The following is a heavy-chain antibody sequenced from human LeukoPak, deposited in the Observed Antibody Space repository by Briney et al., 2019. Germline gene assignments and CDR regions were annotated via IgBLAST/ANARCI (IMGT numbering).Heavy chain of an antibody. CDR2: INHSGST. D-gene: IGHD3-22*01. CDR1: GGSFSGYY. V-gene: IGHV4-34*01. Sequence: SETLSLTCAVYGGSFSGYYWRWIRQPPGKGLEWIGEINHSGSTNYNPSLKSRVTISVDTSKHQFSLKLSSVTAADTAVYYCARGRITTTSNYYYYGMDVWGQGTTVTVSS. CDR3: ARGRITTTSNYYYYGMDV. J-gene: IGHJ6*02.